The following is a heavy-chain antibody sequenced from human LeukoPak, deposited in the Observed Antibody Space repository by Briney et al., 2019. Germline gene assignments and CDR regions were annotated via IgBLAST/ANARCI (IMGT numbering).Heavy chain of an antibody. CDR1: GFTFSSYA. D-gene: IGHD4-23*01. CDR3: AKDSTVVTRSPFDY. V-gene: IGHV3-23*01. CDR2: ISGSGGST. J-gene: IGHJ4*02. Sequence: PGGSLRLSCAASGFTFSSYAMSWVRQAPGKGLEWVSAISGSGGSTYYADSVKGRFTISRDNSKNTLYLQMNSLRAEDTAVYYCAKDSTVVTRSPFDYWGQGTLVTVSP.